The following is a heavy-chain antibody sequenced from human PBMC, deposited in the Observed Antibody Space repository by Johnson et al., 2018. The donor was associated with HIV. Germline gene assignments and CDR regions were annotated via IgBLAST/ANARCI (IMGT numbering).Heavy chain of an antibody. J-gene: IGHJ3*02. CDR3: ARDPRGLGVGPGEAFDI. V-gene: IGHV3-20*04. Sequence: VQLVESGGGVLRPGGSLRLSCAASGFTFDDYGMSWVRQAPGKGLEWVSGINWNGGSTGYADSVKGRFTISRDNAKNSLYLQMNSLRAEDTAVYYCARDPRGLGVGPGEAFDIWGQGTMVTVSS. CDR1: GFTFDDYG. D-gene: IGHD2-15*01. CDR2: INWNGGST.